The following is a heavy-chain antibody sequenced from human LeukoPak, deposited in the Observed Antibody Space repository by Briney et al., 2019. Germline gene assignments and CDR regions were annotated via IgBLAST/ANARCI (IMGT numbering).Heavy chain of an antibody. V-gene: IGHV4-31*03. D-gene: IGHD6-13*01. CDR1: GGSISSGGYY. CDR2: IYYSGST. CDR3: ARALNIAAAGVDY. J-gene: IGHJ4*02. Sequence: SQTLSLTCTVSGGSISSGGYYWSWIRQHPGKGLEWIGYIYYSGSTYYNPSLKSRVTISVDTSKNQFSLKLSSVTAADTAVYYCARALNIAAAGVDYWGQGTLVAVSS.